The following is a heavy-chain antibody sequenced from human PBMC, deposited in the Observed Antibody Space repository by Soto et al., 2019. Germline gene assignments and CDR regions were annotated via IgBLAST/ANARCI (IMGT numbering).Heavy chain of an antibody. CDR3: ATDPPLNGGWYRPPRY. J-gene: IGHJ4*02. CDR2: FDPEDGET. Sequence: ASVKVSCKVSGYTLTELSMHWVRQAPGKGLEWMGGFDPEDGETIYAQKFQGRVTMTEDTSTDTAYMELSSLRSEDTAVYYCATDPPLNGGWYRPPRYWGQGTLVTVSS. D-gene: IGHD6-19*01. V-gene: IGHV1-24*01. CDR1: GYTLTELS.